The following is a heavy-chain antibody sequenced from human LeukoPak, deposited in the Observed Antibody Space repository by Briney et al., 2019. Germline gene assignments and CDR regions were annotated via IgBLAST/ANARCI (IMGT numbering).Heavy chain of an antibody. J-gene: IGHJ5*01. V-gene: IGHV3-23*01. CDR3: AKGLSWFDS. CDR2: ITNSGGST. Sequence: PGGSLRLSCAASEFTFKTYAMNWVRQAPGKGLEWVSSITNSGGSTYYADSVEGRFIISRDNYKHRLYLQMNSLRVEDTALYYCAKGLSWFDSWGQGTLVTVSS. CDR1: EFTFKTYA.